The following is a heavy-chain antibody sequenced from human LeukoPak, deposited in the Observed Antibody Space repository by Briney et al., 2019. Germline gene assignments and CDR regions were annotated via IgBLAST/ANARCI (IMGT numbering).Heavy chain of an antibody. Sequence: GGSLRLSCAASGFTFSSYSMNWVRQAPGKGLEWVSYISSSSSTIYYADSVKGRFTISRDNAKNSLYLQMNSLRDEDTAVYYCPKDLRRNIAAAGTFNYWGQGTLVTVSS. CDR1: GFTFSSYS. CDR3: PKDLRRNIAAAGTFNY. D-gene: IGHD6-13*01. V-gene: IGHV3-48*02. J-gene: IGHJ4*02. CDR2: ISSSSSTI.